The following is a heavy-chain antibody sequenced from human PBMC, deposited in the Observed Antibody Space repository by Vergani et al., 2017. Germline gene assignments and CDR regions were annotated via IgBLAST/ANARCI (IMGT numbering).Heavy chain of an antibody. J-gene: IGHJ5*02. CDR2: INHSGST. CDR1: GGSFSGYY. Sequence: QVQLQQWGAGLLKPSETLSLTCAVYGGSFSGYYWSWIRQPPGKGLEWIGEINHSGSTNYNPSLKSRVTISVDTSKNQFSLKLSSVTAADTAVYYCARGGSVQSPWGDNCFDPWGQGTLVTVSS. V-gene: IGHV4-34*01. CDR3: ARGGSVQSPWGDNCFDP. D-gene: IGHD1-1*01.